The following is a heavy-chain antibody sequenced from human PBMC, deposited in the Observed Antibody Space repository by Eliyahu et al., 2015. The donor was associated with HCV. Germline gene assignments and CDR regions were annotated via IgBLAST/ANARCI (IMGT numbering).Heavy chain of an antibody. CDR1: GGTFSSYT. CDR2: IIPILGIA. D-gene: IGHD6-19*01. CDR3: ARDRRAVAAPFKYYYYMDV. V-gene: IGHV1-69*04. J-gene: IGHJ6*03. Sequence: EVKKPGSSVKVSCKASGGTFSSYTISWVRQAPGQGLEWMGRIIPILGIANYAQKFQGRVTITADKSTSTAYMELSSLRSEDTAVYYCARDRRAVAAPFKYYYYMDVWGKGTTVTVSS.